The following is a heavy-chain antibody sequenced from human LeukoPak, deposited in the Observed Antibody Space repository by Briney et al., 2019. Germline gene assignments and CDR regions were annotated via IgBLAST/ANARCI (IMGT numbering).Heavy chain of an antibody. V-gene: IGHV4-61*01. CDR3: ARDTGAAISTFDI. CDR2: VYYTGST. D-gene: IGHD5-12*01. J-gene: IGHJ3*02. Sequence: SETLSLTCTVSGASVRSGSYYWSWIRQPPGKGLEWIGYVYYTGSTNNSPSLNSRVTISVDTSKNQFSLQLNSVTPEDTAVYYCARDTGAAISTFDIWGQGTMVTVSS. CDR1: GASVRSGSYY.